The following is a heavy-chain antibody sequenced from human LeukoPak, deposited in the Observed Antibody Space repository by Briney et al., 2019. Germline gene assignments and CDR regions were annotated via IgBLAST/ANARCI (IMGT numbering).Heavy chain of an antibody. V-gene: IGHV4-39*07. CDR1: GGSISSSSYY. D-gene: IGHD6-19*01. CDR3: AREFGWSNILRWFDP. J-gene: IGHJ5*02. Sequence: SETLSLTCTVSGGSISSSSYYWGWIRQPPGKGLEWIGSIYYSGSTYYNPSLKSRVTISVDTSKNQFSLKLSSVTAADTAVYYCAREFGWSNILRWFDPWGQGTLVTVSS. CDR2: IYYSGST.